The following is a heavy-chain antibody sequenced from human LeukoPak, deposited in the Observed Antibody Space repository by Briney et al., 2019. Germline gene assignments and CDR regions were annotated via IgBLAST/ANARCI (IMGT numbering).Heavy chain of an antibody. Sequence: QSGGSLRFSCITSGFTFADHAMSWVRQAPGEGREGVGFIRSKAYRGTIEYAASVKSRFIISRDDSKSIAYLKMNSLKTEDTAVYYCPRGPIQLWLHNGMDVWGQGTTVTVSS. CDR1: GFTFADHA. J-gene: IGHJ6*02. CDR2: IRSKAYRGTI. D-gene: IGHD5-18*01. CDR3: PRGPIQLWLHNGMDV. V-gene: IGHV3-49*04.